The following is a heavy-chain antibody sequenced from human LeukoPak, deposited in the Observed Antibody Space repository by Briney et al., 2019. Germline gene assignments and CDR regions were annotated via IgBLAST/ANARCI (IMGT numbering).Heavy chain of an antibody. CDR1: GYTFTSYG. J-gene: IGHJ4*02. V-gene: IGHV1-18*01. CDR3: ARPRGSGTFPFDY. D-gene: IGHD3-10*01. Sequence: ASVKVSCKASGYTFTSYGIVWVRQAPGQGPEWMGWISTYNQNTHYAQKYQGRVTMTTDTSTSTAYMELRSLRSDDTAVYYCARPRGSGTFPFDYWGQGTLVTVSS. CDR2: ISTYNQNT.